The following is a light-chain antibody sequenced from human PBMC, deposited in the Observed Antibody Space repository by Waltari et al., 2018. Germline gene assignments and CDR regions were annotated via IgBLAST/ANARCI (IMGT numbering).Light chain of an antibody. Sequence: QSALTQPASVSGSPGQSITISCTGTSSDIGGYPYVSWYQQHPGKAPKLMIHYVNKRPCGVFNRFSGSTSGSTASLTISGLQAEDEADYYCTSYTSSTTFYVFGTGTKVTVL. CDR3: TSYTSSTTFYV. CDR2: YVN. J-gene: IGLJ1*01. V-gene: IGLV2-14*01. CDR1: SSDIGGYPY.